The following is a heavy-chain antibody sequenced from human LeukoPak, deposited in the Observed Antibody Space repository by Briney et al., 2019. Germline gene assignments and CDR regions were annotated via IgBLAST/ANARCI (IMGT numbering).Heavy chain of an antibody. J-gene: IGHJ5*02. CDR3: ARLDDSWFDP. CDR1: GGSISSYD. Sequence: PSETLSLTCTVSGGSISSYDWSWIRQPPGKGLEWVGYIYTSGSTNYNPSLKNRVTISVETSKNKFSLKLRSVTAADTAVYYCARLDDSWFDPWGQGTLVTVSS. D-gene: IGHD1-1*01. CDR2: IYTSGST. V-gene: IGHV4-4*09.